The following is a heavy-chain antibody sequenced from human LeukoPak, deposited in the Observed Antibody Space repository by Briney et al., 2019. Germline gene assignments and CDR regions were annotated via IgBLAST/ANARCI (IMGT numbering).Heavy chain of an antibody. CDR3: AREVYDILTGYGGSYYFDY. CDR2: INNSGST. Sequence: SETLSLTCTVSGVSFSSYCRSWVRQPPGKGLEWIGYINNSGSTNYNPSLKSRVTISVDTSKNQFSLKLSSVTAADTAVYYCAREVYDILTGYGGSYYFDYWGQGTLVTVSS. V-gene: IGHV4-59*01. CDR1: GVSFSSYC. J-gene: IGHJ4*02. D-gene: IGHD3-9*01.